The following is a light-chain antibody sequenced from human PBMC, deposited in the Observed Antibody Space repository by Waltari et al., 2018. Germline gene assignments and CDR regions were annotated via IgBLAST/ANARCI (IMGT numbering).Light chain of an antibody. CDR2: GPS. Sequence: EIVLTPSPGTLYSSPGERTPPSCRASRSSIGTYLAWYQQKPGQAPRLLISGPSGRATGIPDRFSGSGSGTDFTLTISRLEPEDFAVYYCQQCDGSPYTFGQGTKLE. CDR3: QQCDGSPYT. V-gene: IGKV3-20*01. J-gene: IGKJ2*01. CDR1: RSSIGTY.